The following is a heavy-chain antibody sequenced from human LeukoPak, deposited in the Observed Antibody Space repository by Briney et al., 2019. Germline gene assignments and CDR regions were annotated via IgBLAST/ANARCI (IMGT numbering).Heavy chain of an antibody. CDR1: GYTFTSYY. J-gene: IGHJ4*02. CDR3: ARDLNMLEWLVLDPFDY. D-gene: IGHD6-19*01. V-gene: IGHV1-18*04. CDR2: ISAYNGNT. Sequence: GASVKVSCKASGYTFTSYYMHWVRRAPGQGLEWMGWISAYNGNTNYAQKLQGRVTMTTDTSTSTAYMELRSLRSDDTAVYYCARDLNMLEWLVLDPFDYWGQGTLVTVSS.